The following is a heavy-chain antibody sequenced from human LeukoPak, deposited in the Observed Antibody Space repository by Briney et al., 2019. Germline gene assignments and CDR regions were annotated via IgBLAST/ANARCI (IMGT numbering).Heavy chain of an antibody. D-gene: IGHD5-18*01. Sequence: SETLSLTCTVSGVSISSYYWSWIRQPPGKGLEWIGYIYYSGSTNYNPSLKSRVTISVDTSKNQFSLKLSSVTAADTAVYYCARGYSYGYWFDPWGQGTLVTVSS. CDR3: ARGYSYGYWFDP. V-gene: IGHV4-59*01. CDR2: IYYSGST. CDR1: GVSISSYY. J-gene: IGHJ5*02.